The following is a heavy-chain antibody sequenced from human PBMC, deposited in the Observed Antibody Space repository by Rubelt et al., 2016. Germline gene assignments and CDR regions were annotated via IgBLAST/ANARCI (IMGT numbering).Heavy chain of an antibody. CDR1: GYTFTSYG. CDR3: ARDDSPYYYDSSGYYPY. D-gene: IGHD3-22*01. J-gene: IGHJ4*02. V-gene: IGHV1-18*01. CDR2: ISAYNGNT. Sequence: QVQLVQSGAEVKKPGASVKVSCKASGYTFTSYGISWVRQAPGQGLEWMGWISAYNGNTNYAQKLQGRVTMTTDTSTSTAYMELRSLRSDDTAVYYCARDDSPYYYDSSGYYPYWGQGTLVTVSS.